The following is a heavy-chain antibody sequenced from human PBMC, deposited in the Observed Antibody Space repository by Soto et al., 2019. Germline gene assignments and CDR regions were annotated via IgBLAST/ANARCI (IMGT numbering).Heavy chain of an antibody. J-gene: IGHJ6*02. V-gene: IGHV1-2*04. CDR3: ARGLGAHSRMVRGVIGVNYYYGMDV. Sequence: ASVKVSCKASGYTFTGYYMHWVRQAPGQGLEWMGWINPNSGGTNYAQKFQGWVTMTRDTSISTAYMELSRLRSDDTAVYYCARGLGAHSRMVRGVIGVNYYYGMDVWGQGTTVTVSS. D-gene: IGHD3-10*01. CDR1: GYTFTGYY. CDR2: INPNSGGT.